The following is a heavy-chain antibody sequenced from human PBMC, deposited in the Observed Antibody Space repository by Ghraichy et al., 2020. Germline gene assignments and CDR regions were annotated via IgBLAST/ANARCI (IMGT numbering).Heavy chain of an antibody. D-gene: IGHD2-15*01. V-gene: IGHV3-74*01. CDR2: IKSDGSAT. CDR3: AREYCSGGRCFFGTGGSHFDC. Sequence: GASLNISCAASGFTFSNYWMHWVRQAPGNGLVWVSRIKSDGSATTYADSVQGRFTISRDNAKNTLYLQMNSLRAEDTAVYYCAREYCSGGRCFFGTGGSHFDCWGEGTLVTVSS. CDR1: GFTFSNYW. J-gene: IGHJ4*02.